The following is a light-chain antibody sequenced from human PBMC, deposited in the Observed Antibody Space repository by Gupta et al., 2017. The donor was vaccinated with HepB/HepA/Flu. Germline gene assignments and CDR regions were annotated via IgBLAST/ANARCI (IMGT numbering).Light chain of an antibody. V-gene: IGKV4-1*01. CDR2: WAS. CDR3: HQHESCLTWT. CDR1: QSVLYSPNNKNY. J-gene: IGKJ1*01. Sequence: DIVMTQSPVSLAVSLGERATIKCKSSQSVLYSPNNKNYLAWYQQKPRQPPKLLIYWASTRESGVPDRFSGSGCGKEXPLTISXRQEEEVAVYYYHQHESCLTWTFGXGTKVEIK.